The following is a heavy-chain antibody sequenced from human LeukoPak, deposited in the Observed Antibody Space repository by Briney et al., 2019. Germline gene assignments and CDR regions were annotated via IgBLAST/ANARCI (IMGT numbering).Heavy chain of an antibody. J-gene: IGHJ6*03. V-gene: IGHV5-51*01. CDR3: ARRKRDAPPYYYYYMDV. D-gene: IGHD1-14*01. CDR1: GYSFTSYC. Sequence: GESPKISCKGSGYSFTSYCIGWVRQMPGKGLEWMGIIYPGDSDTRYSPSFQGQVTISADKSISTAYLQWSSLKASDTAMYYCARRKRDAPPYYYYYMDVWGKGTTVTVSS. CDR2: IYPGDSDT.